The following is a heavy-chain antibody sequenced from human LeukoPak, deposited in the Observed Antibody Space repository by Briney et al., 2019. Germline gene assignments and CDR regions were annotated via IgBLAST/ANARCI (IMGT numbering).Heavy chain of an antibody. J-gene: IGHJ4*02. CDR2: IRYDGSNK. CDR3: ARDKGTLYLSSFDY. V-gene: IGHV3-30*02. Sequence: GGTLRLSCAASGFTFSSYGMSWVRQAPGKGLEWVAFIRYDGSNKYYADSVKGRFTISRDNSKNTLYLQMNSLRAADTAVYYCARDKGTLYLSSFDYWGQGTLVTVSS. CDR1: GFTFSSYG. D-gene: IGHD2-8*01.